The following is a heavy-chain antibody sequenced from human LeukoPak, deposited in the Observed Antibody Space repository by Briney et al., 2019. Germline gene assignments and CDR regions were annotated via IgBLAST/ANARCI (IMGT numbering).Heavy chain of an antibody. CDR3: AGYCTNGVCYSYFQH. Sequence: SETLSLTCAVYGGSFSGYYWSWIRQPPGKGLEWIGEINHSGSTNYNPSLKSRVTISVDTSKNQFSLKLSSVTAADTAVYCCAGYCTNGVCYSYFQHWGQGTLVTVSS. D-gene: IGHD2-8*01. CDR1: GGSFSGYY. J-gene: IGHJ1*01. V-gene: IGHV4-34*01. CDR2: INHSGST.